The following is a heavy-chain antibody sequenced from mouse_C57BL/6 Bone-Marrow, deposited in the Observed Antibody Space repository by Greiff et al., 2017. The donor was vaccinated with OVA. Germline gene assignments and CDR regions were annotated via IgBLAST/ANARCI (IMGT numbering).Heavy chain of an antibody. Sequence: EVKLMESGPELVKPGASVKMSCKASGYTFTDYNMHWVKQSHGKSLEWIGYINPNNGGTSYNQKFKGKATLTVNKSSSTAYMELRSLTSEDSAVYYCARPLGGFAYWGQGTLVTVSA. CDR2: INPNNGGT. CDR3: ARPLGGFAY. CDR1: GYTFTDYN. V-gene: IGHV1-22*01. J-gene: IGHJ3*01. D-gene: IGHD3-1*01.